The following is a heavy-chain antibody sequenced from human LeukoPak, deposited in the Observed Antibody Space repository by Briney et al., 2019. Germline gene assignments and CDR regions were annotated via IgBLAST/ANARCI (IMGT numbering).Heavy chain of an antibody. Sequence: ASVKVSCKASGGTFSSYAISWVRQAPGQGLEWMGGIIPIFGTANYAQKFQGRVTITADKSTSTAYMELSSLRSEDTAVYYCARDRKGVDAFDIWGQGTMVTVSS. CDR1: GGTFSSYA. CDR2: IIPIFGTA. V-gene: IGHV1-69*06. J-gene: IGHJ3*02. CDR3: ARDRKGVDAFDI. D-gene: IGHD3-16*01.